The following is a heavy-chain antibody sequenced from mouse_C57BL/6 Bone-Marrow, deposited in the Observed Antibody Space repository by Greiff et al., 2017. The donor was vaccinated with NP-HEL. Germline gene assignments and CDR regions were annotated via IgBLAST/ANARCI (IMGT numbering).Heavy chain of an antibody. CDR2: SRNKANDYTT. Sequence: EVKLVESGGGLVQSGRSLRLSCATSGFTFSDFYMEWVRQAPGKGLEWIAASRNKANDYTTEYSASVKGRFIVSRDTSQSILYLQMNALRAEDTAIYYCARDARGCYAMDYWGQGTSVTVSS. CDR3: ARDARGCYAMDY. V-gene: IGHV7-1*01. CDR1: GFTFSDFY. J-gene: IGHJ4*01.